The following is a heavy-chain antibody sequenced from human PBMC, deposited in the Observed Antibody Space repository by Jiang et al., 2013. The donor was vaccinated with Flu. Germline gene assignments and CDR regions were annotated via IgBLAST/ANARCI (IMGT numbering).Heavy chain of an antibody. D-gene: IGHD5-18*01. V-gene: IGHV3-48*01. CDR2: ISSSSRTI. CDR3: ARDPDTAMARLFDS. Sequence: QLLESGGGLVQPGSPLRLSCAASGFTFSSYSMNWVRQAPGKGLEWVAYISSSSRTIYYADSVKGRFTISRDNAKTSLYLHMNNLRAEDTAVYYCARDPDTAMARLFDSWGQGTLVTVSS. J-gene: IGHJ4*02. CDR1: GFTFSSYS.